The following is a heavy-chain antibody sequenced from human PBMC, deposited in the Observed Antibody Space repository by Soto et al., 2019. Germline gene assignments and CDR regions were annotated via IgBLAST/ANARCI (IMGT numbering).Heavy chain of an antibody. J-gene: IGHJ4*02. CDR2: INSDGSRT. CDR1: GFTFSSYW. V-gene: IGHV3-74*01. Sequence: EVQLVESGGGLVQPGGSLRLSCAASGFTFSSYWMHWVRQAPGKGLVWVSRINSDGSRTTYADSVKGRFTISRDNAKNILHLQMNSLRAEDTAVYYCARALTYYYYIDYWGQGTLVTVSS. D-gene: IGHD3-22*01. CDR3: ARALTYYYYIDY.